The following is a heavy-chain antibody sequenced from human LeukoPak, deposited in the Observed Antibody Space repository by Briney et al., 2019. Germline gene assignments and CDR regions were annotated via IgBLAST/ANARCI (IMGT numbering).Heavy chain of an antibody. D-gene: IGHD2-2*01. Sequence: GASVKVSCKASGYTFTSYYMHWVRQAPGQGLEWMGIINPSGGSTSYAQKFQGRVTMTRDTSTSTVYMELSSLGSEDTAVYYCALIVVVPAAPTRGEFVDYWGQGTLVTVSS. V-gene: IGHV1-46*03. CDR2: INPSGGST. CDR1: GYTFTSYY. J-gene: IGHJ4*02. CDR3: ALIVVVPAAPTRGEFVDY.